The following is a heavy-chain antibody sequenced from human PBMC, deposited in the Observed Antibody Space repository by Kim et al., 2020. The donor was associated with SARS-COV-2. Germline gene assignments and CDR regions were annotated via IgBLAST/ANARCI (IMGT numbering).Heavy chain of an antibody. J-gene: IGHJ4*02. Sequence: GGSLRLSCAASGFNFPAYGMHWVRQAPGKGLEWVSGIGGSGATTYYTDSAKGRFTITRDNSKGTLFLQMNSLRAEDTAVYYCAKLVGSAIKDDFWGQGIL. D-gene: IGHD6-19*01. V-gene: IGHV3-23*01. CDR3: AKLVGSAIKDDF. CDR2: IGGSGATT. CDR1: GFNFPAYG.